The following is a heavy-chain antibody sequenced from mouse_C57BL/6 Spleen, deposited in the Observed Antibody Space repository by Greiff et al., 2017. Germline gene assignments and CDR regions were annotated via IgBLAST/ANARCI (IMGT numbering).Heavy chain of an antibody. V-gene: IGHV1-55*01. CDR3: ARRDYYSNYFDY. D-gene: IGHD2-5*01. CDR2: IYPGSGST. Sequence: QVQLQQPGAELVKPGASVKMSCKASGYTFTSYWITWVKQRPGQGLEWIGDIYPGSGSTNYNEKFKSKATLTVETSSSTAYMQLSSLTSEDSAVYYCARRDYYSNYFDYWGQGTTLTVSS. J-gene: IGHJ2*01. CDR1: GYTFTSYW.